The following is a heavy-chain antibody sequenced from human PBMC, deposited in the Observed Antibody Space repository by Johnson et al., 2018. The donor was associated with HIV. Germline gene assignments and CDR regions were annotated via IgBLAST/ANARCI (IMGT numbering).Heavy chain of an antibody. CDR1: GFTFSSYA. CDR2: ISYDGSNR. D-gene: IGHD1-1*01. Sequence: QMQLVESGGGVVQPGRSLRLSCAASGFTFSSYAMHWVRQAPGKGLEWVAVISYDGSNRYYTESVKGRFTISRDNSENTLYLQMNSLRAEDTAVYYCAKGGNGYGGAFDIWGQGTMVTVSS. J-gene: IGHJ3*02. CDR3: AKGGNGYGGAFDI. V-gene: IGHV3-30*04.